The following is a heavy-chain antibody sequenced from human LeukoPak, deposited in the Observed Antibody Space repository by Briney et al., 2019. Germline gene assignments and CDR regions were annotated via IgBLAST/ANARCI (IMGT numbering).Heavy chain of an antibody. CDR2: INPSGGST. V-gene: IGHV1-46*01. D-gene: IGHD3-9*01. CDR3: AREDILTGPQETHYYYGMDV. Sequence: ASVKVSCKASGYTFTSYYMHWVRQAPGQGLEWMGIINPSGGSTSYAQKFQGRVTMTRDTSTSTVYMELSSLRSEDTAVYYCAREDILTGPQETHYYYGMDVWGQGTTVTVSS. CDR1: GYTFTSYY. J-gene: IGHJ6*02.